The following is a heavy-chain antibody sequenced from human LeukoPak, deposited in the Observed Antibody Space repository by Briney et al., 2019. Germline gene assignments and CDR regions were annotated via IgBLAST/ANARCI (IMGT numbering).Heavy chain of an antibody. J-gene: IGHJ6*02. CDR3: EAMVRGLDAMDV. CDR1: GGSFSGYY. D-gene: IGHD3-10*01. Sequence: SETLALTCAVYGGSFSGYYWSWIRQPPGKGLEWIGEINHSGSTNYNPSLKSRVTISVDMPKNQFSLKLSSVTAADTAVYCCEAMVRGLDAMDVWGQGTTVTVSS. CDR2: INHSGST. V-gene: IGHV4-34*01.